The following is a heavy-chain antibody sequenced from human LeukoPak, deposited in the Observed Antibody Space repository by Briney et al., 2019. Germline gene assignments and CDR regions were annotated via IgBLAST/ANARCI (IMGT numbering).Heavy chain of an antibody. CDR1: GDSISSGRYY. Sequence: SETLSLTCTVSGDSISSGRYYWSWIRQPAGKGLEWIGRIYTSGSTNYNPSLKSRVTILLDTSKNQFSLNLSSVTAADTAVYYCARRPRGVIIKTWFDSWGQGTLVTVSS. CDR3: ARRPRGVIIKTWFDS. CDR2: IYTSGST. D-gene: IGHD3-10*01. J-gene: IGHJ5*01. V-gene: IGHV4-61*02.